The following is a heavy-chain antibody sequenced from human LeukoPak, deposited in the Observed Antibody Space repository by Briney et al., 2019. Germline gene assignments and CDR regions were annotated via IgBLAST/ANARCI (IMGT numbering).Heavy chain of an antibody. Sequence: GGSLRLSCAASGFTFDDYAMHWVLQAPGKGLEWVSGISWNSGSIGYADSVKGRFTISRDNAKTSLYLQMNSLRAEDTALYYCAKGLPSGWYGGEFDYWGQGTLVTVSS. V-gene: IGHV3-9*01. CDR1: GFTFDDYA. D-gene: IGHD6-19*01. CDR2: ISWNSGSI. J-gene: IGHJ4*02. CDR3: AKGLPSGWYGGEFDY.